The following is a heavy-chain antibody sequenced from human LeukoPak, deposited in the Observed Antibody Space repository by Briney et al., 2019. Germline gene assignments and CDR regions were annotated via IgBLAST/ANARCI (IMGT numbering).Heavy chain of an antibody. D-gene: IGHD6-6*01. CDR2: ISGGSTYI. V-gene: IGHV3-21*01. J-gene: IGHJ6*03. Sequence: GGSLRLSCAASGFTFSYYSLNWVRQSPGKGLEWVSSISGGSTYIYYADSVKGRFTISRDNAKNSLYLQMNSLRADDTAVYYCARDSAGRPYYYYYMDVWGKGTTVTVSS. CDR3: ARDSAGRPYYYYYMDV. CDR1: GFTFSYYS.